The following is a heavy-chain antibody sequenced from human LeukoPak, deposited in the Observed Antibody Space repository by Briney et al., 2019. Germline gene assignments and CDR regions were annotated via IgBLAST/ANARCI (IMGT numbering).Heavy chain of an antibody. CDR2: IIPILGIA. J-gene: IGHJ4*02. CDR1: GGTFSSYA. D-gene: IGHD6-19*01. CDR3: ARGRESSGWFLGAYYFDY. V-gene: IGHV1-69*04. Sequence: GASVKVSCKASGGTFSSYAISWVRQAPGQGLEWMGRIIPILGIANYAQKFQGRVTITADRSTSTAYMELSSLRSEDTAVYYCARGRESSGWFLGAYYFDYWGQGTLVTVSS.